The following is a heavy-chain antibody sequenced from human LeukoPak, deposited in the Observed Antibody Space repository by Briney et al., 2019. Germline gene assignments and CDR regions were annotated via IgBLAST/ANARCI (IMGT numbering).Heavy chain of an antibody. J-gene: IGHJ4*02. D-gene: IGHD3-9*01. V-gene: IGHV3-33*01. Sequence: GRSLRLSCAASGFTFSDHAMHWVRQAPGKGLEWVAIIWFDGSKKYHADSVEGRFIVSRDNSNSTVYLQMNSLRADDTAVYYCARDRQLRYVGCWGQGTLVTVSS. CDR3: ARDRQLRYVGC. CDR2: IWFDGSKK. CDR1: GFTFSDHA.